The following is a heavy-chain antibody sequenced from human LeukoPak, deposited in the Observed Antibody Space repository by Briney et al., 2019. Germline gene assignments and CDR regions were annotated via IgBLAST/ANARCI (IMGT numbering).Heavy chain of an antibody. D-gene: IGHD1-26*01. CDR3: ARDPWVDGSENY. J-gene: IGHJ4*02. Sequence: KPSETLSLTCTVSGYSINTVYYWGWIRQPPGKGLEWIGSIYHSGSTYYNPSLKSRVTISVDTSKNQFSLKLSSVTAADTAVYYCARDPWVDGSENYWGQGTLVTVSS. V-gene: IGHV4-38-2*02. CDR2: IYHSGST. CDR1: GYSINTVYY.